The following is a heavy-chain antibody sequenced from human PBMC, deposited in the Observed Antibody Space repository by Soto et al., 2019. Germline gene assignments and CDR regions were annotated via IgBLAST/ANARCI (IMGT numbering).Heavy chain of an antibody. V-gene: IGHV1-18*01. CDR2: ISAYNGNT. Sequence: QVQLVQSGAEVKKPGASVKVYCKASGYTFTSYGISWVRQAPGQGLEWMGWISAYNGNTNYAQKLPCRVTMTTDTSTSTAYMELMSLRSDDTAVYYCARDVGWLQSPYYFDYWGQGNLVTVSS. J-gene: IGHJ4*02. D-gene: IGHD5-12*01. CDR3: ARDVGWLQSPYYFDY. CDR1: GYTFTSYG.